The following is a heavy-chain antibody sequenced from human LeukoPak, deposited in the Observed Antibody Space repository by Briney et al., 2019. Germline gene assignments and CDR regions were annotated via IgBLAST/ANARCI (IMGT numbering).Heavy chain of an antibody. J-gene: IGHJ4*02. CDR1: GYTFTGYY. CDR3: ARDQSATMIVVVISAFDY. D-gene: IGHD3-22*01. Sequence: GASVKVSCKASGYTFTGYYMHWVRQAPGQGLEWMGWINPNSGGTNYAQRFQGRVTMTRDTSISTAYMELRSLRSDDTAVYYCARDQSATMIVVVISAFDYWGQGTLVTVSS. V-gene: IGHV1-2*02. CDR2: INPNSGGT.